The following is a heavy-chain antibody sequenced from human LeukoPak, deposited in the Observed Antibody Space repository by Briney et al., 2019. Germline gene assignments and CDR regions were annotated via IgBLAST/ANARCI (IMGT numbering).Heavy chain of an antibody. J-gene: IGHJ4*02. CDR1: GLTFSGYG. CDR2: ISYDGSNK. CDR3: AKDGSGLTYYFDR. D-gene: IGHD5-12*01. Sequence: QPGRSLRLSCAASGLTFSGYGMHWVRQTPGKGLEWVAVISYDGSNKYYADSVKGRFTISRDNSKNTMYLQMNSLRAEDTAMYYCAKDGSGLTYYFDRWGQGTLVTVSS. V-gene: IGHV3-30*18.